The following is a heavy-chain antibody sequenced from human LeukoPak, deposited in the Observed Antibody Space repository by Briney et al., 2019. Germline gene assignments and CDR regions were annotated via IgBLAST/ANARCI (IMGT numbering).Heavy chain of an antibody. Sequence: SETLSLTCAVYGESLNSYYWSWIRQPPGKGLEWIGEINHSGSTNYNPSLKSRVTISVDTSKNQFSLKLSSVTAADTAVYYCARSRRRYYYDSSGYYEGWGQGTLVTVSS. D-gene: IGHD3-22*01. CDR3: ARSRRRYYYDSSGYYEG. CDR2: INHSGST. CDR1: GESLNSYY. V-gene: IGHV4-34*01. J-gene: IGHJ4*02.